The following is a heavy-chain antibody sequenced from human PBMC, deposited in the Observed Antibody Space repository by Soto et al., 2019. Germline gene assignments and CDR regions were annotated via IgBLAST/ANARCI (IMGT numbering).Heavy chain of an antibody. D-gene: IGHD3-3*01. Sequence: RASVKVSCKASGYTFTRYAMHWVRQAPGQRLEWMGWINAGNGDTKYSQKFQDRVTITRDTSANTAYMELSSLRSEDTAVYYCAKILGVVRGAIDYWGQGTLVTVSS. J-gene: IGHJ4*02. V-gene: IGHV1-3*01. CDR1: GYTFTRYA. CDR3: AKILGVVRGAIDY. CDR2: INAGNGDT.